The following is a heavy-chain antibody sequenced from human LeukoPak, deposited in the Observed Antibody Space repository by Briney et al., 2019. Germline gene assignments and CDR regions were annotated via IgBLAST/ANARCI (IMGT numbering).Heavy chain of an antibody. Sequence: GGSLRLSCAASGFTFSGYSMNWVRQAPGKGLEWVSSISSSSSYIYYADSVKGRFTISRDNAKNSLYLQMNSLRAEDTAVYYCARANYYDSSGPPGGYWGQGTLVTVSS. CDR3: ARANYYDSSGPPGGY. CDR2: ISSSSSYI. CDR1: GFTFSGYS. D-gene: IGHD3-22*01. V-gene: IGHV3-21*01. J-gene: IGHJ4*02.